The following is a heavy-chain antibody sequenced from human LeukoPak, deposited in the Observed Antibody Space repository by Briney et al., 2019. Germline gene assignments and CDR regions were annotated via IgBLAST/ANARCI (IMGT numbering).Heavy chain of an antibody. CDR2: IYYSGST. D-gene: IGHD6-13*01. Sequence: SETLSLTCTVSGGSISSGDYYWSWIRQPPGKGLEWIGYIYYSGSTYYNPSLKSRVTMSVDTSKNQFSLKLSSVTAADTAVYYCARFSAAGFDYWGQGTLVTVSS. J-gene: IGHJ4*02. V-gene: IGHV4-30-4*01. CDR1: GGSISSGDYY. CDR3: ARFSAAGFDY.